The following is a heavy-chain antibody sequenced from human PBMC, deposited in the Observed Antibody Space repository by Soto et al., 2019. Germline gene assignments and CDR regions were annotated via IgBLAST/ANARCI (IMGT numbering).Heavy chain of an antibody. CDR2: IIPIFGTA. Sequence: QVQLVQSGAEVKKPGSSVKVSCKASGGTFSSYAISWVRQAPGQGLEWMGGIIPIFGTANYAQKFQGRVTITADESTSTAYMELSSLRSEDTAVYYCARRGYCGGDCYPGACDIWGQGTMVTVSS. V-gene: IGHV1-69*12. J-gene: IGHJ3*02. D-gene: IGHD2-21*02. CDR3: ARRGYCGGDCYPGACDI. CDR1: GGTFSSYA.